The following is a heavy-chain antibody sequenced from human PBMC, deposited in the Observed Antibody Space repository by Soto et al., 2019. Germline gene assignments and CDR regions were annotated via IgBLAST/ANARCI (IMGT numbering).Heavy chain of an antibody. CDR2: ISSSGSTI. CDR1: GFTFSSYE. J-gene: IGHJ2*01. V-gene: IGHV3-48*03. D-gene: IGHD3-3*01. Sequence: PGGSLRLSCAASGFTFSSYEMNWVRQAPGKGLEWVSYISSSGSTIYYADSVKGRFTISRDNAKNSLYLQMNSLRAEDTAVYYCARSIFWYFDLWGRGTLVTVSS. CDR3: ARSIFWYFDL.